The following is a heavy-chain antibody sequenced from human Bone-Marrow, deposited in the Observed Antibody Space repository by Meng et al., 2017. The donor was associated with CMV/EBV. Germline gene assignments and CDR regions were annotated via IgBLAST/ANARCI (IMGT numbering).Heavy chain of an antibody. V-gene: IGHV1-46*01. Sequence: ASVKVSCKASGYTFTSYDINWVRQAAGQGLEWMGIINPSGGSTSYAQKFQGRVTMTRDTSTSTVYMELSSLRSEDTAVYYCARKKLTGDDDFDLWGRGTLVTVSS. CDR3: ARKKLTGDDDFDL. D-gene: IGHD7-27*01. J-gene: IGHJ2*01. CDR1: GYTFTSYD. CDR2: INPSGGST.